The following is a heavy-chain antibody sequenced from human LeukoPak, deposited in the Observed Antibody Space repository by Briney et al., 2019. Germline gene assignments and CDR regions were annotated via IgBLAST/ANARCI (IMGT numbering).Heavy chain of an antibody. J-gene: IGHJ4*02. CDR1: GFTFNTYA. D-gene: IGHD5-18*01. V-gene: IGHV3-23*01. Sequence: GGSLRLSCAASGFTFNTYAMNWVRQAPGKGLEWVSAISGSGDSTYYADSVKGRFTISRDNSRNTLSLQMNSLRADDTAVFYCAKELREARFTAMVQIDYWGQGTLVTVSS. CDR3: AKELREARFTAMVQIDY. CDR2: ISGSGDST.